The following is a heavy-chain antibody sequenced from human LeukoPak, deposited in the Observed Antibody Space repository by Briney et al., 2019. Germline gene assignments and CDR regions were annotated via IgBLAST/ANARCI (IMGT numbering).Heavy chain of an antibody. D-gene: IGHD5-18*01. CDR3: ARDGYSHGHGWGGGYYYYYMDV. Sequence: PGGSLRLSCAASGFTFSSYAMNWVRQAPGKGLEWVSSISGRGVTTYYADSVKGRFTISRDNAKNSVLLQMNSLRAEDTAVYYCARDGYSHGHGWGGGYYYYYMDVWGKGTTVTVSS. CDR2: ISGRGVTT. J-gene: IGHJ6*03. V-gene: IGHV3-48*04. CDR1: GFTFSSYA.